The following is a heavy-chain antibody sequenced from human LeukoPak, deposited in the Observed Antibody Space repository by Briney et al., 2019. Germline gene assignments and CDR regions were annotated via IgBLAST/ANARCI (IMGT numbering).Heavy chain of an antibody. Sequence: PSETLSLTCTVSGGSVSSGSYYWSWIRQPPGKGLEWIGYIYYSGSTYYNPSLKSRVTISVDTSKNQFSLKLSSVTAADTAVYYCARRGYYDSSGYYYPWGQGTLVTVSS. V-gene: IGHV4-61*01. CDR3: ARRGYYDSSGYYYP. CDR2: IYYSGST. CDR1: GGSVSSGSYY. D-gene: IGHD3-22*01. J-gene: IGHJ5*02.